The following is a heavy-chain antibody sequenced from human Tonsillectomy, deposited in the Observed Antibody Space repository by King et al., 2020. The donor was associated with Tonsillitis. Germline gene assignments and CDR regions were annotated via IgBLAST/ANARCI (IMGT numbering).Heavy chain of an antibody. CDR1: GFTFSSYC. CDR2: VAYDGTNK. Sequence: VQLVQSGGGVGQPGRSLGLSCSALGFTFSSYCRHWVRQAPSKGLEGVAVVAYDGTNKYYDESWKCRFTIARDNSKKTLDLQMNSLRAEDTAVYYWARDSHSSSWLLYYYYGMDVWGQGTTVTVSS. CDR3: ARDSHSSSWLLYYYYGMDV. V-gene: IGHV3-30*01. D-gene: IGHD6-13*01. J-gene: IGHJ6*02.